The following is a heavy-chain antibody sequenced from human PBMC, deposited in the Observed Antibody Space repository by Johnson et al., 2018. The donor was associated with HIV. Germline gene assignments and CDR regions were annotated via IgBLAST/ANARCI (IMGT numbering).Heavy chain of an antibody. D-gene: IGHD3-10*01. CDR2: FYSGGST. CDR3: ARDFSVRAFDI. Sequence: MQLVESGGGLIQPGGSLRLSCVASGFTVSSNYMSWVRQAPGKGLEWVSVFYSGGSTYYADSVKGRFTISSDNSKNTLYLQMNCLRAEDTAVYYCARDFSVRAFDIWGQGTMVTVSS. V-gene: IGHV3-53*01. CDR1: GFTVSSNY. J-gene: IGHJ3*02.